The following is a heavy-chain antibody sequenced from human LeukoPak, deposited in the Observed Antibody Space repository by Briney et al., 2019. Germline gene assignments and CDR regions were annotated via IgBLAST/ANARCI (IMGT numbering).Heavy chain of an antibody. D-gene: IGHD6-13*01. J-gene: IGHJ1*01. CDR2: INAGNGNT. CDR3: AVWQQLARPGYFQH. Sequence: ASVKVSCKASGYTFTSYAMHWVRQAPGQRLEWMGWINAGNGNTKYSQKFQGRVTITRDTSASTAYMELSSLRSEDTAVYYYAVWQQLARPGYFQHWGQGTLVTVSS. V-gene: IGHV1-3*01. CDR1: GYTFTSYA.